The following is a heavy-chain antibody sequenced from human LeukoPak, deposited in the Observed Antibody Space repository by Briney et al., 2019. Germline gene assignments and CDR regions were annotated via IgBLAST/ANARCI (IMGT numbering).Heavy chain of an antibody. J-gene: IGHJ4*02. Sequence: ASVTVSCKASGYTFTSYYMHWVRQAPGRGLEWMGIINPSGGSTRYAQKFQGRVTMTRDTSTSTVYMELSSLRSEDTAVYYCARGPSRGELQNDWGQGTLVTVSS. D-gene: IGHD1-26*01. CDR2: INPSGGST. V-gene: IGHV1-46*01. CDR1: GYTFTSYY. CDR3: ARGPSRGELQND.